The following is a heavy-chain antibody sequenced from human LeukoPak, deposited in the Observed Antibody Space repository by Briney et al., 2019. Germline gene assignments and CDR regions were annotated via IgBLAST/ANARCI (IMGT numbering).Heavy chain of an antibody. CDR2: IKQDGSEK. V-gene: IGHV3-7*01. Sequence: QTGGSLRLSCAASGFTFSSYWMSWVRQAPGKGLEWVVNIKQDGSEKYYVDSGKGQFTISRDNAKNSLYLQMNSLRAEDTAVYYCARGRVGAFDIWGQGTMVTVSS. J-gene: IGHJ3*02. CDR1: GFTFSSYW. D-gene: IGHD2-15*01. CDR3: ARGRVGAFDI.